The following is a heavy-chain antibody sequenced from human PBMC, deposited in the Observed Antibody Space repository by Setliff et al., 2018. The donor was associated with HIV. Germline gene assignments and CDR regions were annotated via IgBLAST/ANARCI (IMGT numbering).Heavy chain of an antibody. J-gene: IGHJ4*01. D-gene: IGHD6-19*01. CDR2: INPNNGGT. Sequence: GASVKVSCKASGYTSTAYYMYWVRQAPGQGLEWMGWINPNNGGTNYAQKFQGWVTMTRDTSTSTAYMELRRLRSDDTAVYYCARVPDVAVADTSGFDYWGKGTLVTVSS. CDR3: ARVPDVAVADTSGFDY. V-gene: IGHV1-2*04. CDR1: GYTSTAYY.